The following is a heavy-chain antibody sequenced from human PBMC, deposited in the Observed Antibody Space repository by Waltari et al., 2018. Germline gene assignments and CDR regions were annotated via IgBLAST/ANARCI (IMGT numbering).Heavy chain of an antibody. CDR3: AAGDSPLFDY. D-gene: IGHD2-21*02. CDR2: IYYSGRT. J-gene: IGHJ4*02. V-gene: IGHV4-39*01. Sequence: QLQLQESGPGLVKPSETLSLTCTVSGGSISSSSYYWGWIRQPPGKGLEWIGSIYYSGRTSDNPSLKSRVTISVDTSKNQFSLKLSSVTAADTAVYYCAAGDSPLFDYWGQGTLVTVSS. CDR1: GGSISSSSYY.